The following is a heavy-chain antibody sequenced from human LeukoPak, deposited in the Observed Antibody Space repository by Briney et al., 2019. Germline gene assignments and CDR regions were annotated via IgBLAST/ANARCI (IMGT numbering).Heavy chain of an antibody. Sequence: ASVKVSYKVSGYTLTELSMHWVRQAPGKGLEWMGGFDPEDGEAIYAQKFQGRVTMTEDTSTDTAYMELSSLRSEDTAVYYCATSPSPYYYDSRAYYYDLGQGTLVTVSS. CDR2: FDPEDGEA. J-gene: IGHJ1*01. CDR1: GYTLTELS. D-gene: IGHD3-22*01. V-gene: IGHV1-24*01. CDR3: ATSPSPYYYDSRAYYYD.